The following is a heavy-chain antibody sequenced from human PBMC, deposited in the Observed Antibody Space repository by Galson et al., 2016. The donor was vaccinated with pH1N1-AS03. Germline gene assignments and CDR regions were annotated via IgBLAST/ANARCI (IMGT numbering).Heavy chain of an antibody. V-gene: IGHV4-61*02. CDR2: VYPGLSS. CDR3: AREGCGARSTTGCYASGLGRRSYMDV. CDR1: GDSIRSDTYA. J-gene: IGHJ6*04. D-gene: IGHD2-2*01. Sequence: TLSLTCAVSGDSIRSDTYAWSWIRQPAEKGLEWVGRVYPGLSSNYNPSLKGRATISVDTSKNQFSLKLRSVTAADTAVYYCAREGCGARSTTGCYASGLGRRSYMDVRGKGTTVTVSS.